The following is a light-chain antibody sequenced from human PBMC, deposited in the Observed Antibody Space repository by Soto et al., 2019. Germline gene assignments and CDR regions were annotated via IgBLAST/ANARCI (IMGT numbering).Light chain of an antibody. CDR1: QSVSSNY. J-gene: IGKJ1*01. CDR2: SAF. CDR3: QYYGSPPWT. V-gene: IGKV3-20*01. Sequence: EIVLTQSPGTLSLSPGERGTLSCRASQSVSSNYLAWYQQKPGQAPRLLIYSAFSRPTGIPDRFSGSGSGKDFTLTIGRLEPEGFAVDYLQYYGSPPWTFGQGTKVEI.